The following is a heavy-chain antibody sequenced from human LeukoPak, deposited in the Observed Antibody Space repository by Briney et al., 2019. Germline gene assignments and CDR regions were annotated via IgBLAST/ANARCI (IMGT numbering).Heavy chain of an antibody. V-gene: IGHV1-24*01. CDR1: GYTLTELS. J-gene: IGHJ6*02. CDR2: FDPEDGET. CDR3: ARDRCSSWFCYYHYYGMDV. D-gene: IGHD6-13*01. Sequence: ASVKVSCTVSGYTLTELSMHWVRQAPGKGLEWMGGFDPEDGETIYAQKFQGRVTMTEDTSTDTAYMELSSLRSEDTAVYYCARDRCSSWFCYYHYYGMDVWGQGTTVTVSS.